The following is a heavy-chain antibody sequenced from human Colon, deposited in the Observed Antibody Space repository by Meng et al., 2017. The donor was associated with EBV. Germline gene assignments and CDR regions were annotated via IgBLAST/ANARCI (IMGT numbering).Heavy chain of an antibody. CDR3: ARRRGGSGRDC. D-gene: IGHD3-10*01. J-gene: IGHJ4*02. V-gene: IGHV4-39*01. CDR2: IYHSGST. CDR1: GVSISSSHYY. Sequence: EPGPGTLNPSDTLSSSCMVSGVSISSSHYYWGWLRQPPCEGLQWIGTIYHSGSTSYNPSLQSRVTMFVDTSKNQFSLRLAPVTATDTAVYYCARRRGGSGRDCWGQGTLVTVSS.